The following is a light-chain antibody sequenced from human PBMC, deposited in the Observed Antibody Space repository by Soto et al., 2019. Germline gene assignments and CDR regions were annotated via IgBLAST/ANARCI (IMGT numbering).Light chain of an antibody. CDR3: QQSYSTPLT. J-gene: IGKJ4*01. CDR1: QSISNY. V-gene: IGKV1-39*01. Sequence: DFQMTPSPSSLSASVGARVTITCRASQSISNYFNWYQRKPGKAPEFLIYAASSLQSGVPARFSGSGSGTDFTLTISSLQPEDFATYYCQQSYSTPLTFGGGTKVEMK. CDR2: AAS.